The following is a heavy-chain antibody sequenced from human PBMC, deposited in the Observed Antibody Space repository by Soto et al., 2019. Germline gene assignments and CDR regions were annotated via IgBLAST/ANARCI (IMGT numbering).Heavy chain of an antibody. CDR2: IFPHVGTA. Sequence: QVHLEQSGAAVRKPGTSVKLSCKASGGSFSTNEIDWVRQAPGQGLEWMGRIFPHVGTAYYAQKFAGRLTIISDESTTTVYMGLSLLTSADTAVYFCARARYSSRWVTFDSWGQGTQVAVSS. D-gene: IGHD6-19*01. CDR3: ARARYSSRWVTFDS. CDR1: GGSFSTNE. J-gene: IGHJ4*02. V-gene: IGHV1-69*01.